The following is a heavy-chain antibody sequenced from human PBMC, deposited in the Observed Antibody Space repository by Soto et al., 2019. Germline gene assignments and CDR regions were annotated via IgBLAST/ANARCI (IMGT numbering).Heavy chain of an antibody. CDR2: INHSGST. Sequence: SETLSLTCAVYGGSFSGYYWSWIRQHPGKGLEWIGEINHSGSTNYNPSLKSRVTISVDTSKNQFSLKLSSVTAADTAVYYCARGPQEMTTVTYFDYWGQGTLVTVSS. J-gene: IGHJ4*02. V-gene: IGHV4-34*01. CDR3: ARGPQEMTTVTYFDY. D-gene: IGHD4-17*01. CDR1: GGSFSGYY.